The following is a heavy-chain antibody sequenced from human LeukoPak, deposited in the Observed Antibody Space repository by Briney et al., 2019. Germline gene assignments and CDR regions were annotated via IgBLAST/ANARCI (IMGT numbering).Heavy chain of an antibody. CDR2: INPNSGAT. V-gene: IGHV1-2*02. CDR1: AYSFTDFY. Sequence: ASVKVSCKASAYSFTDFYVHWVRQAPGQGLEYMGWINPNSGATNYAQKFQGRVTMTRDTSITTAYMELSRLRSDDTAVYYCARGGSALGYWGQGTPVTVSS. CDR3: ARGGSALGY. J-gene: IGHJ4*02. D-gene: IGHD3-10*01.